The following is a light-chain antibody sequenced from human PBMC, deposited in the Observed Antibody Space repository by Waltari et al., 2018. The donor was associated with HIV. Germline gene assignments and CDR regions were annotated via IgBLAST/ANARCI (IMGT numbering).Light chain of an antibody. V-gene: IGLV2-23*02. J-gene: IGLJ3*02. CDR3: CSYSHGITPNWV. CDR1: RNAIGNYNL. CDR2: EVS. Sequence: QSALTQPASVSGSPGQSITISFTGPRNAIGNYNLFSWYQYHPGKAPRLIIYEVSVRPSGVSSRFSGSKSGNSASLTISGLEAEDEADYHCCSYSHGITPNWVFGGGTKLTVL.